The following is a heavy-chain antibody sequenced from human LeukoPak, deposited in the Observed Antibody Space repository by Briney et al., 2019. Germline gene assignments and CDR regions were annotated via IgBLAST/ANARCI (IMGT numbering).Heavy chain of an antibody. CDR3: AELGITMIGGV. CDR2: ISSSSSTI. V-gene: IGHV3-48*04. J-gene: IGHJ6*04. CDR1: GFTVSSNS. D-gene: IGHD3-10*02. Sequence: TGGSLRLSCTVSGFTVSSNSMSWVRQAPGKGLEWVSYISSSSSTIYYADSVKGRFTISRDNAKNSLYLQMNSLRAEDTAVYYCAELGITMIGGVWGKGTTVTISS.